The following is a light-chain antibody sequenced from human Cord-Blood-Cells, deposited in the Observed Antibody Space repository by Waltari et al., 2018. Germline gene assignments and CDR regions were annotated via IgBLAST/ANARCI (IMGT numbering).Light chain of an antibody. CDR1: KLGDKY. V-gene: IGLV3-1*01. J-gene: IGLJ2*01. CDR3: QAWEGV. CDR2: QDS. Sequence: SYELTQPPSVSVSPGQTASITCTGYKLGDKYACWYQQKPGQSPVLVIYQDSKRPSGIPERFSGSNSGNTATLTISGTQAMDEADYYCQAWEGVFGGGTKLTVL.